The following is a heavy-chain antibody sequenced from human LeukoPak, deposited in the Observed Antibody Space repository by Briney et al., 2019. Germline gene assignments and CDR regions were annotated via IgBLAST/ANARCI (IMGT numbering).Heavy chain of an antibody. Sequence: GGSLRLSCAASGFTFSSYWMSWVRQAPGKGLEWVANINQDGSEKYVDSVKGRFTISRDNSKNTLYLHVNSLRPEDTAVYYCARSSEVRYFDWLLYSDYYYYMDVWGKGTTVTISS. CDR3: ARSSEVRYFDWLLYSDYYYYMDV. J-gene: IGHJ6*03. D-gene: IGHD3-9*01. CDR2: INQDGSEK. CDR1: GFTFSSYW. V-gene: IGHV3-7*01.